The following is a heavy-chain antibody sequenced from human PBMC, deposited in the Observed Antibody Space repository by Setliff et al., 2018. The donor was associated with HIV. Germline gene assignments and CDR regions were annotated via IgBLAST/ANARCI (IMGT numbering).Heavy chain of an antibody. V-gene: IGHV1-46*01. CDR3: ASAGAWQRNALDI. Sequence: ASVKVSCKPSGYSFTNRYMHWVRQAPGQGLEWMGVINPTGGSTRNTQKFQGRVAMTRDTSTSTVYMELSSLSSEDTAVYYCASAGAWQRNALDIWGQGTMVTVSS. CDR2: INPTGGST. D-gene: IGHD5-12*01. J-gene: IGHJ3*02. CDR1: GYSFTNRY.